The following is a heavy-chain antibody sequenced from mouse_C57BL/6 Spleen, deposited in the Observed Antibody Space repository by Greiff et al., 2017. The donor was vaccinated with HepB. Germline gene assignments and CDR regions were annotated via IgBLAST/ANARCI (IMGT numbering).Heavy chain of an antibody. CDR2: ISSVSSTI. CDR1: GFTFSDYG. V-gene: IGHV5-17*01. J-gene: IGHJ2*01. Sequence: EVKLMESGGGLVKPGGSLKLSCAASGFTFSDYGMHWVRQAPEKGLEWVAYISSVSSTIYYADTVKGRFTISRDNAKNTLFLQMTSLRSEDTAMYYCAREEYYFDYWRQGTTLTVSS. CDR3: AREEYYFDY.